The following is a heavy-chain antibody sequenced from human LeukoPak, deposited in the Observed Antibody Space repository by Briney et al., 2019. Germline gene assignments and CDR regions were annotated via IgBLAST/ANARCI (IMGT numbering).Heavy chain of an antibody. J-gene: IGHJ4*02. CDR2: IWDDGSDK. Sequence: PGGSLRLSCAASGFTFRRFGMHWVRQAPGKGLEGVAVIWDDGSDKFYTDSVKGRFTLSRDNSKNALYLQMNSLRAADTAVSYRARAEVTAIPPHWGQGTLVSVSS. CDR3: ARAEVTAIPPH. D-gene: IGHD2-21*02. CDR1: GFTFRRFG. V-gene: IGHV3-33*01.